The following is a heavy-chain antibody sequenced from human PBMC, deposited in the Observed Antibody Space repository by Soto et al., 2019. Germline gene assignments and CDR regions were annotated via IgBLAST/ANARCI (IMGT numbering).Heavy chain of an antibody. V-gene: IGHV3-23*01. Sequence: PGGSLRLSCAASGFTFSSYAMSWVRQAPGKGLEWVSAISGSGGSTYYADSVKGRFTISRDNSKNTLYLQMNSLRAEDTAVYYCAKMGYCSGGSCYFHYYGMDVWGQGTTVTVSS. CDR2: ISGSGGST. J-gene: IGHJ6*02. D-gene: IGHD2-15*01. CDR3: AKMGYCSGGSCYFHYYGMDV. CDR1: GFTFSSYA.